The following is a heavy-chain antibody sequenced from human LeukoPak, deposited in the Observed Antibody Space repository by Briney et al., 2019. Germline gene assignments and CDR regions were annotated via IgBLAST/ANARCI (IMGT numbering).Heavy chain of an antibody. CDR3: ARLGYSSSSRADNYYMDV. D-gene: IGHD6-6*01. J-gene: IGHJ6*03. Sequence: GGSLRLSCAASGFSVSSNYMTWVRQAPGKGLEWVSIIHSDTRTYYADSVKGRFTISRDNSKNTLYLQMDSLRAEDTAVYYCARLGYSSSSRADNYYMDVWGKGTTVTVSS. CDR2: IHSDTRT. CDR1: GFSVSSNY. V-gene: IGHV3-53*01.